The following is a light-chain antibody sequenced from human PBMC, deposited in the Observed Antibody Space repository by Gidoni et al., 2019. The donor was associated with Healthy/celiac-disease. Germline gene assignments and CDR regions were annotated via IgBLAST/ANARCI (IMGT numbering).Light chain of an antibody. CDR2: AAS. J-gene: IGKJ4*01. Sequence: DIQMTQSPSSLSASVGDRVTITCRASQGISNYLAWYQQKPGKVPKLLIYAASTLQSGVPSRFSVSGSGTDFTLTISILQPEDVATYYCQKYNSAPRLTFGGGTKVEIK. CDR1: QGISNY. CDR3: QKYNSAPRLT. V-gene: IGKV1-27*01.